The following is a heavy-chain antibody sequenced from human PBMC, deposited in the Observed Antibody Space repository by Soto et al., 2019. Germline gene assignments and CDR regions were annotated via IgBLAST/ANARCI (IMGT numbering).Heavy chain of an antibody. CDR1: GFTFSSYA. CDR2: ISYDGSNK. V-gene: IGHV3-30-3*01. Sequence: SGGSLRLSCAASGFTFSSYAMHWVRQAPGKGLEWVAVISYDGSNKYYADSVKGRFTISRDNSKNTLYLQMNSLRAEDTAVYYCARDPYYDSSGYYAYWGQGTLVTVSS. CDR3: ARDPYYDSSGYYAY. J-gene: IGHJ4*02. D-gene: IGHD3-22*01.